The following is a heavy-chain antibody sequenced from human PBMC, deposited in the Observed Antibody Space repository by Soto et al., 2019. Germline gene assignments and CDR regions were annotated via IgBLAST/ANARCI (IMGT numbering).Heavy chain of an antibody. CDR2: IYYSGST. CDR3: ARHTPAISISDH. J-gene: IGHJ4*02. V-gene: IGHV4-39*01. CDR1: GGSISSSSYY. D-gene: IGHD2-15*01. Sequence: SETLCLTCTVSGGSISSSSYYWGWIRQPPGKGLEWIGSIYYSGSTYYNPSLKSRVTISVDTSKNQFSLKLSSVTAAVTAVYYCARHTPAISISDHWGQGTLVTASS.